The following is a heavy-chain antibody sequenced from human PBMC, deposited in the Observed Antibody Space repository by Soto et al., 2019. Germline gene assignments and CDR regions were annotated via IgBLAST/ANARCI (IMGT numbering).Heavy chain of an antibody. Sequence: QVQLVESGGGVVQPGRSLRLSCAASGFTFSTSAIHWVRQAPGKGLEWVAVISSDGSHQYYADSVRGRFTVSRDNSKKTLYLQMNSLRAEDTAVYYCARPYCSSTSCYLYYYAMDVWGQGTTVTVSS. J-gene: IGHJ6*02. V-gene: IGHV3-30-3*01. CDR1: GFTFSTSA. CDR3: ARPYCSSTSCYLYYYAMDV. CDR2: ISSDGSHQ. D-gene: IGHD2-2*01.